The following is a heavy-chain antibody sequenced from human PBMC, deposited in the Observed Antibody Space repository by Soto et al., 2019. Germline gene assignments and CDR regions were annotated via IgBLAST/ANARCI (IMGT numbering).Heavy chain of an antibody. D-gene: IGHD6-19*01. V-gene: IGHV3-23*01. Sequence: EVQLLESGGDLAQPGGSLRLICAAYGFTFSNYAMTWVRQSPGKGLEWVSTITSAGSTFYGDTVKGRFTISRDNSKSTLYLQMNSLGAEDTAVYYCAKTDKFHSQSSGWANRFDSWGQGTLVTVSS. CDR2: ITSAGST. CDR1: GFTFSNYA. J-gene: IGHJ4*02. CDR3: AKTDKFHSQSSGWANRFDS.